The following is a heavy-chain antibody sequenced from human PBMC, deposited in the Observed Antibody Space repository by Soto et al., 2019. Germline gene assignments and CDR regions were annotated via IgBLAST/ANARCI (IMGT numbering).Heavy chain of an antibody. Sequence: SETLSLTCTVSGASISSYYWSWIRQPPGKGLEWIGYVYYSGSTNYNPSLKSRVTISVDTSKNQFSLKLSSVTAADTATYYCARDTYYSVSRSYILDYWGQGTLVTVSS. J-gene: IGHJ4*02. CDR3: ARDTYYSVSRSYILDY. CDR1: GASISSYY. V-gene: IGHV4-59*01. D-gene: IGHD3-10*01. CDR2: VYYSGST.